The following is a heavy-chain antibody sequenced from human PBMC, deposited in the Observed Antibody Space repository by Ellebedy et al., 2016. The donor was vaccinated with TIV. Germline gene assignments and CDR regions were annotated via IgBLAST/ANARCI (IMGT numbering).Heavy chain of an antibody. J-gene: IGHJ6*02. CDR3: ARERGRAVAVHYYYYGMDV. V-gene: IGHV1-18*01. D-gene: IGHD6-19*01. CDR1: GYTFTSYG. CDR2: ISAYNGNT. Sequence: AASVKVSCKASGYTFTSYGISWVRQAPGQGLEWMGWISAYNGNTNYAQKLQGRVTMTTDTSTSTAYMELRSLRSDDTAVYYCARERGRAVAVHYYYYGMDVWGQGTTVTVSS.